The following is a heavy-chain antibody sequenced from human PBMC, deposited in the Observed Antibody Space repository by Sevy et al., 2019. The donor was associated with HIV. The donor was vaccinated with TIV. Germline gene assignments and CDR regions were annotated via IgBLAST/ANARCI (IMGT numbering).Heavy chain of an antibody. V-gene: IGHV3-48*02. D-gene: IGHD3-22*01. J-gene: IGHJ5*02. Sequence: GGSLRLSCAASGFTFSSYSMNWVRQAPGKGLEWVSSISSSSSTIYYADSVKGRFTISRDNAKNSLYLQMNSLRDEDTAVYYCARDLAPEYYYDSSGYPVNWFDPWGQGTLVTVSS. CDR1: GFTFSSYS. CDR2: ISSSSSTI. CDR3: ARDLAPEYYYDSSGYPVNWFDP.